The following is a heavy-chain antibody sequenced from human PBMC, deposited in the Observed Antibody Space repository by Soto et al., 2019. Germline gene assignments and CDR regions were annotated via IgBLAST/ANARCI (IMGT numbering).Heavy chain of an antibody. CDR1: GFTFSSYS. V-gene: IGHV3-48*02. Sequence: EVQLVESGGGLVQPGGSLRLSCAASGFTFSSYSMNWVRQAPGKGLEWVSYISSSSSTIYYADSVKGRFTISRDNAKNSVYLQMNSLRDEDTAVYYCARIPGYSSGRLDYWGQGTLVTVSS. CDR2: ISSSSSTI. CDR3: ARIPGYSSGRLDY. J-gene: IGHJ4*02. D-gene: IGHD6-19*01.